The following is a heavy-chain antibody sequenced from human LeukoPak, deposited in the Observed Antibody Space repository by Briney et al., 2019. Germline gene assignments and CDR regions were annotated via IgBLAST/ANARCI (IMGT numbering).Heavy chain of an antibody. Sequence: GGSLRLSCAASGFTVSSSHMTWVRQAVGKGLEWVSYISSSSSYIYYADSVKGRFTISRDNGKNSLYLQMNSLRAEDTAVYYCAMATASYQFDYWGQGTLVTVSS. CDR1: GFTVSSSH. D-gene: IGHD5-24*01. CDR2: ISSSSSYI. J-gene: IGHJ4*02. V-gene: IGHV3-21*01. CDR3: AMATASYQFDY.